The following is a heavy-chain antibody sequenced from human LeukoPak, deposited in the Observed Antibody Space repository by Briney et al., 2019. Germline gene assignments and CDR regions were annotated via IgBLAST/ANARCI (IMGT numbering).Heavy chain of an antibody. CDR1: GFTFGDYG. V-gene: IGHV3-49*03. D-gene: IGHD6-19*01. CDR3: TRGAVAGLPC. J-gene: IGHJ4*02. Sequence: GGSLRLSCAASGFTFGDYGLNWFRQAPGKGLEWVGFIRSTAFGGTTQYAASVKGRFTISRDDSKSTAYLQMSSLKTEDTAVYYCTRGAVAGLPCWGQGTLVTVSS. CDR2: IRSTAFGGTT.